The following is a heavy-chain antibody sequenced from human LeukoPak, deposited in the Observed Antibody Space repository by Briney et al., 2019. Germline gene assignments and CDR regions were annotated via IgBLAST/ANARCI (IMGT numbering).Heavy chain of an antibody. V-gene: IGHV4-4*07. CDR1: DGSISSYT. CDR2: IYSSGTT. CDR3: ARNYPEWSHLRYFHYYYMDV. J-gene: IGHJ6*03. Sequence: PSETLSLTCTVPDGSISSYTWTWIRQPAGKGLEWIGRIYSSGTTIYNPSLNSRVTMSVDTSKNQFSLNLSSVTDADTAIYYCARNYPEWSHLRYFHYYYMDVWSKGTTVTVS. D-gene: IGHD3-3*01.